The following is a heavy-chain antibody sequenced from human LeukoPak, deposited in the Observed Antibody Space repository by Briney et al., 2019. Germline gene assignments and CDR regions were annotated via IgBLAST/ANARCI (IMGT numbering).Heavy chain of an antibody. CDR2: ICSSVSTI. Sequence: PGGSLRLSCVGSGFTFSDYCMSWIRQAPGKGLEWVSYICSSVSTIYYADSVRGRFTISRDNAKNSLFLQMNSLRVEDTAVYYCARDEEFLDYWGQGTLVTVSS. J-gene: IGHJ4*02. D-gene: IGHD3-3*01. CDR3: ARDEEFLDY. V-gene: IGHV3-11*04. CDR1: GFTFSDYC.